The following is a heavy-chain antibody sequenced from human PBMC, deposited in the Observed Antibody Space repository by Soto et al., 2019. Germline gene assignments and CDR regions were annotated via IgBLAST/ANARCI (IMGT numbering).Heavy chain of an antibody. CDR1: GYIFTSYG. CDR3: ATRSPAFAY. Sequence: QVQLVQSGPEVKKPGASVKVSCKTSGYIFTSYGISWVRQAPGQGLEWMGWITTDKGKTTYAQKFQGRVTMTTDTATSTAYMDMRRLRSDDTAVYYCATRSPAFAYWGQGTLVTVSS. CDR2: ITTDKGKT. J-gene: IGHJ4*02. V-gene: IGHV1-18*01.